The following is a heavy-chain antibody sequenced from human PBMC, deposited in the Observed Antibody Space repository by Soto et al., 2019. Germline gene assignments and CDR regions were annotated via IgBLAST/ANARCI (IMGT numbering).Heavy chain of an antibody. CDR1: GASLSDNY. D-gene: IGHD2-15*01. CDR2: INHSGST. V-gene: IGHV4-34*01. Sequence: PSETLSLTCAVYGASLSDNYCNWLRQPPGKGLEWIGEINHSGSTNYNPSLKSRVTISVDTSKNQFSLKLSSVTAADTAVYYCARSGGSWANNWFDPWGQGTLVTVS. J-gene: IGHJ5*02. CDR3: ARSGGSWANNWFDP.